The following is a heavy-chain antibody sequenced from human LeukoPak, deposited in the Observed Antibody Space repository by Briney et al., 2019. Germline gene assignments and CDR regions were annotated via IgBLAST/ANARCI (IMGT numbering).Heavy chain of an antibody. CDR1: GFTFSSYS. J-gene: IGHJ3*02. V-gene: IGHV3-21*01. CDR2: ISSGSTYI. Sequence: PGGSLRLSCAASGFTFSSYSMSWVRQAPGKGLEWVSSISSGSTYIYYADSMKGRFNIIRDNAKNSLYLQMNTLRAEDTAVYYCARDRIYSGIYHDTFDIWGHGTMVTVSS. D-gene: IGHD1-26*01. CDR3: ARDRIYSGIYHDTFDI.